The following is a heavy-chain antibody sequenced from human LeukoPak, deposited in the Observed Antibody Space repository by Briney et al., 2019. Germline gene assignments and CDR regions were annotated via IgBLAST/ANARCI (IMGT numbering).Heavy chain of an antibody. Sequence: PGGPVRLSCAASGFTLDDYAMMWFRQAPGKGVEGVGFIRSKAYGGTTEYAASVKGRFTISRDDSKSIAYLQMNSLKTEDTAVYYCTRNKPGLPTVAYWGQGTLVTVSS. D-gene: IGHD6-19*01. V-gene: IGHV3-49*03. CDR3: TRNKPGLPTVAY. CDR2: IRSKAYGGTT. J-gene: IGHJ4*02. CDR1: GFTLDDYA.